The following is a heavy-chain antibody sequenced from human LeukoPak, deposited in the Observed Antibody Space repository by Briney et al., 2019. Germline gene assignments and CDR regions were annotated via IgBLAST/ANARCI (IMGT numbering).Heavy chain of an antibody. CDR1: GGSISSYY. V-gene: IGHV4-59*01. CDR2: LYYSRST. D-gene: IGHD3-22*01. CDR3: ARLLLRGFDYYDSSGYYFLPAYFDY. J-gene: IGHJ4*02. Sequence: SETLSLTCTVSGGSISSYYWSWIRQPPGKGLEWIGYLYYSRSTNYNPSLKSRVTISVDTSKNQFSLKLSSVTAADTAVYYCARLLLRGFDYYDSSGYYFLPAYFDYWGQGTLVTVSS.